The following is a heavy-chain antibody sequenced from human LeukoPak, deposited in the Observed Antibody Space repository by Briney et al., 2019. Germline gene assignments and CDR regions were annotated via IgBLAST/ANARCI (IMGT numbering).Heavy chain of an antibody. CDR1: GGTFSSYA. V-gene: IGHV1-69*13. CDR2: IIPIFGTA. J-gene: IGHJ4*02. D-gene: IGHD5-18*01. Sequence: SVKVSCKASGGTFSSYAISWVRQAPGQGLEWMGGIIPIFGTANYAQKFQGRVTITADESTSTAYMELSSLRSEDTAVYYCARGSAMGYYFDYWGQGTLVTVSS. CDR3: ARGSAMGYYFDY.